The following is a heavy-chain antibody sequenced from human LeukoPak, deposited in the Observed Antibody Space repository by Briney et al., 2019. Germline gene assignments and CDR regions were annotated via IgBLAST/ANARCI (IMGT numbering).Heavy chain of an antibody. CDR1: GGSFSGYY. CDR3: ARLLGYCSGGSCI. J-gene: IGHJ4*02. D-gene: IGHD2-15*01. Sequence: PSETLSLTCAVYGGSFSGYYWSWIRQPPGKGLEWIGEINHSGSTNYNSSLKSRVTISVDTSKNQFSLKLSSVTAADTAVYYCARLLGYCSGGSCIWGQGTLVTVSS. CDR2: INHSGST. V-gene: IGHV4-34*01.